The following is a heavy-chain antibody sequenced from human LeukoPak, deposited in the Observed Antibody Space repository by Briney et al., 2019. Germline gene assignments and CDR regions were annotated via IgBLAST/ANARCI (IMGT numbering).Heavy chain of an antibody. V-gene: IGHV1-69*06. CDR2: ITPVFGTV. J-gene: IGHJ4*02. CDR3: ARGGSSTWPPRPFDY. D-gene: IGHD6-13*01. CDR1: GGTFSSYA. Sequence: SVKVSCKASGGTFSSYAISWVRQAPGQGLEWMGGITPVFGTVNYAQKFQGRVTITADKSTSTAYMELNSLRSEDTAVYYCARGGSSTWPPRPFDYWGQGTLVTVSS.